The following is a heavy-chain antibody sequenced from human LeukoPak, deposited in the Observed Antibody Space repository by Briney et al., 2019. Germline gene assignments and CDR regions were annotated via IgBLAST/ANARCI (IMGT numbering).Heavy chain of an antibody. CDR3: ARDVPHDAFDI. V-gene: IGHV3-21*01. Sequence: GGFLRLSCAASGFTFSSYSMNWVRQAPGKGLEWVSSISSSSSYIYYADSLKGRFTISRDNAKNSLYLQMNSLRAEDTAVYYCARDVPHDAFDIWGQGTMVTVSS. CDR1: GFTFSSYS. CDR2: ISSSSSYI. J-gene: IGHJ3*02. D-gene: IGHD3-10*02.